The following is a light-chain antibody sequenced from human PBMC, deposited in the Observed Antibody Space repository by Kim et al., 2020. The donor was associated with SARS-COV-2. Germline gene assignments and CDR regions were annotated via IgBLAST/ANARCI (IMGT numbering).Light chain of an antibody. V-gene: IGKV4-1*01. CDR2: WAS. CDR3: EKYDSTPDT. CDR1: QSVLYSSNNKNY. Sequence: DIVMTQSPDSLAVSLGERATINCKSSQSVLYSSNNKNYLAWYQQKPGQPPKLLIYWASTRESGVPDRFSGSGSGTDFTLTISSLQAEDVAVYYCEKYDSTPDTFGQGTKLEI. J-gene: IGKJ2*01.